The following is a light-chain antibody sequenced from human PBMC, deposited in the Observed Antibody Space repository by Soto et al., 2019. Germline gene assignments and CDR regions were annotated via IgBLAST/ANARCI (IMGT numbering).Light chain of an antibody. CDR3: SSYTSSSTPLV. CDR2: EGS. J-gene: IGLJ1*01. CDR1: SSDVGSYNL. Sequence: QSVLTQPASVSGSPGQSITISCTGTSSDVGSYNLVSWYQQHPGKAPKNIIYEGSKRPSGVSNRFSGSKSGNTASLTISGLQAEDEAEYYCSSYTSSSTPLVFGTGTKLTVL. V-gene: IGLV2-14*02.